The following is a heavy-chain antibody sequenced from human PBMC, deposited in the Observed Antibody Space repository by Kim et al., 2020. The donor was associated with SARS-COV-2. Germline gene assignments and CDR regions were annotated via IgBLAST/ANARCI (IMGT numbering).Heavy chain of an antibody. CDR1: GGSISSYY. J-gene: IGHJ5*02. D-gene: IGHD6-6*01. CDR2: IYYSGST. V-gene: IGHV4-59*13. Sequence: SETLSLTCTVSGGSISSYYWSWIRQPPGKGLEWIGYIYYSGSTNYNPSLKSRVTISVDTSKNQFSLKLSSVTAADTAVYYCARVIRGREYSSSERFDPWGQGTLVTVSS. CDR3: ARVIRGREYSSSERFDP.